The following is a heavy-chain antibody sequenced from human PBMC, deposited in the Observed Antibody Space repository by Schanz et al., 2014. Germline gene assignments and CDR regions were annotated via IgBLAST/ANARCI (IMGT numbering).Heavy chain of an antibody. J-gene: IGHJ3*02. CDR2: ISRDGTTS. V-gene: IGHV3-11*01. D-gene: IGHD7-27*01. CDR3: ARENLNWEAFDI. Sequence: QVQLVESGVGLVKPGGSLRLSCAASGFIFNDYYMNWIRQAPGKGLEWLSYISRDGTTSYYADSVKGRFTISRDNAKNSLYLEMTSLRGEDTAVYYCARENLNWEAFDIWGQGTVVTVSS. CDR1: GFIFNDYY.